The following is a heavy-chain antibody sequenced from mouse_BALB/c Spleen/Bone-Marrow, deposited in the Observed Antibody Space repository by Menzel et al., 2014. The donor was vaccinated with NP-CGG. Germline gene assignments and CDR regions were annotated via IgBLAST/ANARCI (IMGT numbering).Heavy chain of an antibody. J-gene: IGHJ4*01. CDR2: IRSKANNHAT. V-gene: IGHV6-6*01. Sequence: EVHLVGSGGGLVQPGGSMKLPCAASGFTFSDAWMDWVRQSPEKGLEWVAEIRSKANNHATYYAESVKGRFAISRYESKMRVYLQMNSLRAEDTGIYYCRGYAMYYWGQGTSATVSS. CDR1: GFTFSDAW. CDR3: RGYAMYY.